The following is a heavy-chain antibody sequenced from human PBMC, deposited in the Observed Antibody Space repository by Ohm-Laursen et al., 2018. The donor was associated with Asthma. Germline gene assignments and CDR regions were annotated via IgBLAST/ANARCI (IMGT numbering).Heavy chain of an antibody. CDR1: GFTFSDYY. J-gene: IGHJ4*02. D-gene: IGHD4-17*01. V-gene: IGHV3-11*01. Sequence: SLRLSCAASGFTFSDYYMSWVRQAPGKGLEWIAYISTSDSTMYYADSVKGRFTISRDNAKSSLYLQMNSLTAEDTAVYYCARDPPVTTVTTGEYFDHWGQGTLVTVSS. CDR3: ARDPPVTTVTTGEYFDH. CDR2: ISTSDSTM.